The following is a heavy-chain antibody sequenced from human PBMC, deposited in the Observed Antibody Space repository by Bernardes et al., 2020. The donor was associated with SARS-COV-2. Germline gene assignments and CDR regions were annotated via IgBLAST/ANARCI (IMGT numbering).Heavy chain of an antibody. CDR2: ISYDVTTK. CDR3: AREWEDYTSSHFDY. D-gene: IGHD1-26*01. Sequence: GGSLRLSCAASGFTFSTYAMHWVRQAPGKGLEWVSIISYDVTTKYNTDSMKGRFTISRDNSKKTLFLQMNSLTTEDTALYYCAREWEDYTSSHFDYWGQGTLVTVSS. V-gene: IGHV3-30*10. CDR1: GFTFSTYA. J-gene: IGHJ4*02.